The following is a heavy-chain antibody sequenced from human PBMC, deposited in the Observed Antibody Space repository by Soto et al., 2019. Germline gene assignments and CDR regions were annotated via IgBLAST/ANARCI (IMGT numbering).Heavy chain of an antibody. Sequence: QVQLVESGGGVVQPGRSLRLSCAASGFTFSSYAMHWVRQAPGKGLEWVAGISYDGSNKYYADSVKGRFTISRDNSKNTLYLQMNSLRAEDTAVYYCARGGKYCTNGVCYSGWFGPWGQGTLVTVSS. CDR3: ARGGKYCTNGVCYSGWFGP. J-gene: IGHJ5*02. CDR1: GFTFSSYA. CDR2: ISYDGSNK. V-gene: IGHV3-30-3*01. D-gene: IGHD2-8*01.